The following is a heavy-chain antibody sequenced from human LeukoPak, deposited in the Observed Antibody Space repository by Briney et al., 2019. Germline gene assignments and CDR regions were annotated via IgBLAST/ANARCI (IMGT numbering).Heavy chain of an antibody. D-gene: IGHD6-19*01. CDR1: GYTFTVNG. CDR3: ARDKQWALDY. V-gene: IGHV1-18*01. Sequence: SVKVSCKASGYTFTVNGISWVRQAPGQGLEWMGWISAYSGNTNYAQKFQDRVTMTTDTSTNTAYMELRSLRSDDTAVYYCARDKQWALDYWGQGTLVTVSS. J-gene: IGHJ4*02. CDR2: ISAYSGNT.